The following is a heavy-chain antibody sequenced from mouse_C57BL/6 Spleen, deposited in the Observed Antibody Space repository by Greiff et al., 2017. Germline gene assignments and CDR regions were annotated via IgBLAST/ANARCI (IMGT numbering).Heavy chain of an antibody. Sequence: EVHLVESGGGLVQPGGSLKLSCAASGFTFSDYYMYWVRQTPEKRLEWVAYISNGGGSTYYPDTVKGRFTISRDNAKNTLYLQMSRLKSEDTAMYYCARHKDYGSSDAMDYWGQGTSVTVSS. J-gene: IGHJ4*01. CDR2: ISNGGGST. D-gene: IGHD1-1*01. CDR3: ARHKDYGSSDAMDY. V-gene: IGHV5-12*01. CDR1: GFTFSDYY.